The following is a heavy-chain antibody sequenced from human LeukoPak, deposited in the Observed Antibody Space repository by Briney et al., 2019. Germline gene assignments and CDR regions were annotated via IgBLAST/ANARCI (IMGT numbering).Heavy chain of an antibody. CDR2: MNPDSGNT. Sequence: ASVKVSCKASGYTFTSYDINWVRQATGQGLEWMGWMNPDSGNTGYAQKFQGRVTITRNTSISTAYMELSSLRSEDTAVYYCARGTPRIAARPNWFDPWGQGTLVTVSS. V-gene: IGHV1-8*03. D-gene: IGHD6-6*01. CDR3: ARGTPRIAARPNWFDP. CDR1: GYTFTSYD. J-gene: IGHJ5*02.